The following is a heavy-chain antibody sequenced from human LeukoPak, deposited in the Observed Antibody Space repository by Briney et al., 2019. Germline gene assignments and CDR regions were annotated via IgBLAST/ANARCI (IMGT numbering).Heavy chain of an antibody. CDR1: GFIFSDYW. V-gene: IGHV3-7*03. Sequence: GGSLRLSCAASGFIFSDYWMTWVRQTPGKGLECVANINQYGGEISYVDPVKGRFTISRDNAKNSLSLQMSSLRVEDTAVYYCVKGPLITAAGTYWGQGTLVTVSS. D-gene: IGHD6-13*01. CDR2: INQYGGEI. J-gene: IGHJ4*02. CDR3: VKGPLITAAGTY.